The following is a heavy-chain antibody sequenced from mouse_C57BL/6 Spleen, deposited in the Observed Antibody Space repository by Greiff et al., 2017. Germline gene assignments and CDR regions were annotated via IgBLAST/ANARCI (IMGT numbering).Heavy chain of an antibody. Sequence: VQLQQSGAELARPGASVKLSCKASGYTFNSYTMHWVKQRPGKGLEWIGYINPSSGYTKYNQKFKDKATLTTDKSSITAYMQLSSLTSEDSAVYYCARCPLITTVVATGFDYWGQGTTLTVSS. CDR2: INPSSGYT. CDR3: ARCPLITTVVATGFDY. D-gene: IGHD1-1*01. J-gene: IGHJ2*01. V-gene: IGHV1-4*01. CDR1: GYTFNSYT.